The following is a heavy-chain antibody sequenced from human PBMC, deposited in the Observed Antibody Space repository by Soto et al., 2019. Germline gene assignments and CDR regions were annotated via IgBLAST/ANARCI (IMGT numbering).Heavy chain of an antibody. CDR1: GGTFSSYA. J-gene: IGHJ6*02. D-gene: IGHD2-2*01. V-gene: IGHV1-69*12. CDR2: IIPIFGTA. CDR3: AARRVASLGYCISTSCPYYYGMDV. Sequence: QVQLVQSGAEVKKPGSSVKVSCKASGGTFSSYAISWVRQAPGQGLEWMGGIIPIFGTANYAQKSQGRVTIPADDSPSTAYMELSSLSSEDTAVYYCAARRVASLGYCISTSCPYYYGMDVWGQGTTVTVSS.